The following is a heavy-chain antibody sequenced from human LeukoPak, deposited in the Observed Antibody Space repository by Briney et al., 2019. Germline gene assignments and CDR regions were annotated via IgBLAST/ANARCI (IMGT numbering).Heavy chain of an antibody. V-gene: IGHV1-24*01. J-gene: IGHJ3*02. CDR3: ARDIPLRGSGYYFDDFDI. D-gene: IGHD3-3*01. Sequence: ASVKVSCKVSGYTLTELSMHWVRQAPGKGLEWMGGFYPEDGETIYAQKFQGRVTMTEDTSTDTAYMELSSLRSDDTAVYYCARDIPLRGSGYYFDDFDIWGQGTMVTVSS. CDR2: FYPEDGET. CDR1: GYTLTELS.